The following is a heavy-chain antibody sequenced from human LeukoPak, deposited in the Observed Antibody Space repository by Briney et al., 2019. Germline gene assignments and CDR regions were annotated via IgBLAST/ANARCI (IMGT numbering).Heavy chain of an antibody. CDR3: ARDQAELRYFDWLLHPFYYGMDV. V-gene: IGHV4-34*01. CDR2: INHSGST. J-gene: IGHJ6*02. Sequence: SETLSLTCAVCGGSFSGYYWSWIRQPPGKGLEWIGEINHSGSTNYNPSLKSRVTISVDTSKNQFSLKLSSVTAADTAVYYCARDQAELRYFDWLLHPFYYGMDVWGQGTTVTVSS. D-gene: IGHD3-9*01. CDR1: GGSFSGYY.